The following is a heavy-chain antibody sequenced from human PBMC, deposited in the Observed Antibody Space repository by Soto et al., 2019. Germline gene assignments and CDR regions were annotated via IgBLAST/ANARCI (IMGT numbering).Heavy chain of an antibody. V-gene: IGHV4-34*01. Sequence: QVELQEWGAGLLRPSETLSLSCTVSDGSFSDYYWTWLRQPPGKGLQWIGEASYGGGASYSPSLNGRVTISVGESEKQFSLKVRSVTAGAAAHYYCGRGGGSHWYTDSWGQGATVTVSS. D-gene: IGHD6-19*01. CDR3: GRGGGSHWYTDS. J-gene: IGHJ4*02. CDR2: ASYGGGA. CDR1: DGSFSDYY.